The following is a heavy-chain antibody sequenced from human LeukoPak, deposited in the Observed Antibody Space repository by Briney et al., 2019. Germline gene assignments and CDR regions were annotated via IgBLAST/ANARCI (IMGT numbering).Heavy chain of an antibody. CDR2: ISWSSGSR. CDR3: AKGYGILIRYPFDY. V-gene: IGHV3-9*01. Sequence: QAGGSLRLSCAASGFTFDDYAMHWVRQAPGKGLEWVSGISWSSGSRGYADSVKGRFTISRDNAKNSLYLQMNSLRAGDTALYYCAKGYGILIRYPFDYWGQGTLVTVSS. J-gene: IGHJ4*02. D-gene: IGHD3-9*01. CDR1: GFTFDDYA.